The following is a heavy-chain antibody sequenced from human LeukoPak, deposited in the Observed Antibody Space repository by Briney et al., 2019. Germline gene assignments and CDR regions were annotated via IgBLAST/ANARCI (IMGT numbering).Heavy chain of an antibody. Sequence: PSQTLSLTCTVSGGSISSGGYYWSWIRQHPGKGLEWIGYIYYSGSTNYNPSPKSRVTISVDTSKNQFSLKLSSVTAADTAVYYCARASLKMLSYFDYWGQGTLVTVSS. CDR3: ARASLKMLSYFDY. CDR2: IYYSGST. CDR1: GGSISSGGYY. J-gene: IGHJ4*02. V-gene: IGHV4-61*08. D-gene: IGHD3-16*02.